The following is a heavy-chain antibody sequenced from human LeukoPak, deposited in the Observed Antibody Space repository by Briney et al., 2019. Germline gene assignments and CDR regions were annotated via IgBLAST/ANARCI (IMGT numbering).Heavy chain of an antibody. CDR3: ARADCSGGSCYRFGY. Sequence: GASVKVSCKASGYTFTSYGISWVRQAPGQGLEWMGWISAYNGNTNYAQKLQGRVTMTTDTSTSTAYMELRSLRSDDTAVYYCARADCSGGSCYRFGYWGQGTLVTVSS. V-gene: IGHV1-18*01. D-gene: IGHD2-15*01. J-gene: IGHJ4*02. CDR1: GYTFTSYG. CDR2: ISAYNGNT.